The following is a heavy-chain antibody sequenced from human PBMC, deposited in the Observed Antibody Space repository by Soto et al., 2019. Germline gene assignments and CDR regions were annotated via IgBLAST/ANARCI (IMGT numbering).Heavy chain of an antibody. J-gene: IGHJ6*02. CDR1: GFTFSSYG. CDR3: AKDPGIVVVVAATHGMDV. D-gene: IGHD2-15*01. V-gene: IGHV3-30*18. CDR2: ISYDGSNK. Sequence: QVQLVESGGGVVQPGRSLRLSCAASGFTFSSYGMHWVRQAPGKGLEWVAVISYDGSNKYYADSVKGRFTSSRDNSKNTLYLQMNSLRAEDTAVYYCAKDPGIVVVVAATHGMDVWGQGTTVTVSS.